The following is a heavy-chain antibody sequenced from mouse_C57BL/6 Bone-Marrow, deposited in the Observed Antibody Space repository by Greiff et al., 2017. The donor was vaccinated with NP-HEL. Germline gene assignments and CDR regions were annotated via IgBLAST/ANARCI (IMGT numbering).Heavy chain of an antibody. J-gene: IGHJ2*01. D-gene: IGHD1-1*01. CDR1: GYSITSGYY. CDR3: ARADGSSLYFDY. Sequence: ESGPGLVKPSQSLSLTCSVTGYSITSGYYWNWIRQFPGNKLEWMGYISYDGSNNYNPSLKNRISITRDTSKNQFFLKLNSVTTEDTATYYCARADGSSLYFDYWGQGTTLTVSS. V-gene: IGHV3-6*01. CDR2: ISYDGSN.